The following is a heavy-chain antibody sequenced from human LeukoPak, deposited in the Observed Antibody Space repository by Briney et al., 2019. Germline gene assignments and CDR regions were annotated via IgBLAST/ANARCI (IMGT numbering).Heavy chain of an antibody. CDR1: GFTFSSYA. V-gene: IGHV3-64*01. CDR3: ARVGLTDDFWSGYYRDYYYYYMDV. D-gene: IGHD3-3*01. CDR2: ISSNGGST. J-gene: IGHJ6*03. Sequence: GGSMRLSCATSGFTFSSYAMHWVRQAPGKGLEYVSAISSNGGSTYYANSVKGRFTISRDNSKNTLYLQMGSLRAEDMAVYYCARVGLTDDFWSGYYRDYYYYYMDVWGKGTTATVSS.